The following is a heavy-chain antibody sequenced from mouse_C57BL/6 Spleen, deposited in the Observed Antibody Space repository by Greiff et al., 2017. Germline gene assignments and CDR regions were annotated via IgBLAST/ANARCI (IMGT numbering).Heavy chain of an antibody. CDR2: ISSGSSTI. D-gene: IGHD1-1*01. CDR1: GFTFSDYG. CDR3: ASYGRDYYAMDY. Sequence: EVHLVESGGGLVKPGGSLKLSCAASGFTFSDYGMHWVRQAPEKGLEWVAYISSGSSTIYYADTVKGRFTIASDNAKNTLFLQMTSLRSEDTAMYYCASYGRDYYAMDYWGQGTSVTVSS. V-gene: IGHV5-17*01. J-gene: IGHJ4*01.